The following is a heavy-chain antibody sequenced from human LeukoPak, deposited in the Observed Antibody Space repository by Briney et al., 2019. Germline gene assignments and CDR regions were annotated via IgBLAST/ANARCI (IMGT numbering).Heavy chain of an antibody. J-gene: IGHJ4*02. CDR2: ITGSGGST. D-gene: IGHD3-10*01. CDR1: AFTFSCYA. Sequence: GGSLRLSCAASAFTFSCYAMTWVRQAPGKGLEWVSEITGSGGSTYYADSVKGRFTISRDNSRNTLYLQMNSLRAEDTAVYYCARELFDFDYWGQGTLVTVSS. CDR3: ARELFDFDY. V-gene: IGHV3-23*01.